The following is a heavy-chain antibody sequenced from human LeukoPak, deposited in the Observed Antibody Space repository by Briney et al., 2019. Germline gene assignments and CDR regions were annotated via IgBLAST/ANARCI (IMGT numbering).Heavy chain of an antibody. J-gene: IGHJ4*02. Sequence: GGSLRLSCAASGFTFSSYAMSWVRQAPGKWLEWVSAISGSGGSTYYADSVKGRFTISRDNSKNTLYLQMNSLRAEGTAVYYCTKCGYSYGFSQYYYFDYWGQGTLVTVSS. CDR3: TKCGYSYGFSQYYYFDY. CDR1: GFTFSSYA. D-gene: IGHD5-18*01. CDR2: ISGSGGST. V-gene: IGHV3-23*01.